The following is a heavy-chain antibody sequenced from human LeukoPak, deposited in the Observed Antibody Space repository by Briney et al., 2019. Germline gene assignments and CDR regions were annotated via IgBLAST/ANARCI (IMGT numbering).Heavy chain of an antibody. CDR3: ARGLTSSGWYGPGY. Sequence: ASVKVSCKASGYTFTGYYMHWVRQAPGQGLEWMGWINPNSGGTNYAQKFQGRVTMTRDTSTSTAYMELSRLRSDDTAVYYCARGLTSSGWYGPGYWGQGTLVTVSS. J-gene: IGHJ4*02. CDR2: INPNSGGT. CDR1: GYTFTGYY. V-gene: IGHV1-2*02. D-gene: IGHD6-19*01.